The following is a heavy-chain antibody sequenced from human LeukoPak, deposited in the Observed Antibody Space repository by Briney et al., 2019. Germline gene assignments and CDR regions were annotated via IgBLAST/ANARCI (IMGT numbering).Heavy chain of an antibody. Sequence: HGESLKISCKGSGYTFTTYWIGWVRQLPGKGLEWMGIIYPSDSHTRYSPSFQGQVTISADRSISTAYLQWSSLKAADTAMYYCARRPEGSNHFDYWGQGTLVTVSS. J-gene: IGHJ4*02. CDR2: IYPSDSHT. V-gene: IGHV5-51*01. CDR1: GYTFTTYW. D-gene: IGHD1-14*01. CDR3: ARRPEGSNHFDY.